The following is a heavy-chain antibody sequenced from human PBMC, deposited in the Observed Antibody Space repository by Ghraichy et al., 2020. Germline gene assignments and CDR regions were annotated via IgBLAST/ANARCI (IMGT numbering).Heavy chain of an antibody. V-gene: IGHV4-34*01. J-gene: IGHJ4*02. CDR2: INHSGST. CDR1: GGSFSGYY. Sequence: SETLSLTCAVYGGSFSGYYWSWIRQPPGKGLEWIGEINHSGSTNYNPSLKSRVTISVDTSKNQFSLKLSSVTAADTAVYYCARGYDYSGYYLLDYWGQGTLVTVSS. CDR3: ARGYDYSGYYLLDY. D-gene: IGHD3-22*01.